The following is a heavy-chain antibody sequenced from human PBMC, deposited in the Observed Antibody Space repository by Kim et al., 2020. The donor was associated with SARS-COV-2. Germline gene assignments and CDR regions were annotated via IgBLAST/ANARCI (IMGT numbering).Heavy chain of an antibody. CDR2: DGST. J-gene: IGHJ4*02. D-gene: IGHD3-10*01. Sequence: DGSTVYADSVKGRFTISRDNSKNTLYLQMNSLRAEDTAIYYCAKVHGEPHWGQGTLVTVSS. V-gene: IGHV3-23*01. CDR3: AKVHGEPH.